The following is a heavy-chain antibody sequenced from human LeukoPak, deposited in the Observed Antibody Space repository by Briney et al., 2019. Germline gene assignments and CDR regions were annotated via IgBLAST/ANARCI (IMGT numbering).Heavy chain of an antibody. D-gene: IGHD2-15*01. J-gene: IGHJ5*02. CDR3: AADLRFDCSGGSCYSNWFDP. CDR2: IVVGSGNT. V-gene: IGHV1-58*02. CDR1: GFTFTSSA. Sequence: SVKVSCKASGFTFTSSAMQWVRQARGQRLEWIGWIVVGSGNTNYAQKFQERVTITRDMSTSTAYMELSSLRSEDTAVYYCAADLRFDCSGGSCYSNWFDPWGQGTLVAVSS.